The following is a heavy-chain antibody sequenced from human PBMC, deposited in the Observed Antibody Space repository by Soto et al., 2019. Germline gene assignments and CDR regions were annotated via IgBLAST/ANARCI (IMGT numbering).Heavy chain of an antibody. Sequence: SETLSLTCTVSGGSISSRGYYWGWIRQPPGKGLEWIGYIYYSGSTYYNPSLKSRVTISVDTSKNQFSLKLSSVTAADTAVYYCARATYYYDSSGYSDRVIDYWGQGTLVTVSS. CDR2: IYYSGST. CDR1: GGSISSRGYY. V-gene: IGHV4-39*07. J-gene: IGHJ4*02. D-gene: IGHD3-22*01. CDR3: ARATYYYDSSGYSDRVIDY.